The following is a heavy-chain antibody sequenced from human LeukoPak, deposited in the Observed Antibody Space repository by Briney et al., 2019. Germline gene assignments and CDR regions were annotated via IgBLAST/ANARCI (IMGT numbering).Heavy chain of an antibody. V-gene: IGHV3-48*03. CDR2: ISRSGSTI. CDR3: ASGYDLPY. CDR1: TFTFSSYE. D-gene: IGHD5-12*01. Sequence: GGSPRLSCAASTFTFSSYEMNWVRQAPGKGLEWISYISRSGSTIYYADSVKGRFTISRDNAKNSLYLQMNSLRAEDTAVYYCASGYDLPYWGQGTLVTVSS. J-gene: IGHJ4*02.